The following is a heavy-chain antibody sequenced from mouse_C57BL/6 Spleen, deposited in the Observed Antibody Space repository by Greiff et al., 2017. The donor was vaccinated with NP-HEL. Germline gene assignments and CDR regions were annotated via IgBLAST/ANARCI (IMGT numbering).Heavy chain of an antibody. V-gene: IGHV1-80*01. CDR1: GYAFSSYW. CDR3: AREAQGRYFDV. Sequence: VQLVASGAELVKPGASVKISCKASGYAFSSYWMNWVKQRPGKGLEWIGQIYPGDGDTNYNGKFKGKATLTADKSSSTAYMQLSSLTSEDSAVYFCAREAQGRYFDVWGTGTTVTVSS. CDR2: IYPGDGDT. J-gene: IGHJ1*03.